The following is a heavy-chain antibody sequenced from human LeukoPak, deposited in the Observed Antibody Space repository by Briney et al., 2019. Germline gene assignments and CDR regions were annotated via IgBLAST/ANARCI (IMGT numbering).Heavy chain of an antibody. CDR3: ARDLPLYV. CDR1: GFTFSSYA. CDR2: ISYDGSNK. V-gene: IGHV3-30*01. J-gene: IGHJ4*02. D-gene: IGHD2-2*02. Sequence: QPGGSLRLSCTASGFTFSSYAMHWVRQAPGKGLEWVAVISYDGSNKYYADSVKGRFTTSRDNSKNTLYLQMNSLRAEDTAVYYCARDLPLYVWGQGTLVTVSS.